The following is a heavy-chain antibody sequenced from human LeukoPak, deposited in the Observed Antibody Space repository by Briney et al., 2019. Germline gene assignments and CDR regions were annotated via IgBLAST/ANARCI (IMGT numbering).Heavy chain of an antibody. CDR3: ASSNTGSYNDAFDI. J-gene: IGHJ3*02. V-gene: IGHV4-59*01. Sequence: SETLSLTCTVSGDSITSYYWSWVRQPPGKGLEWIGYIYYSGSTKYNPSLKSRVSISVDTSKNQFSLKLNSVTAADTAAYYCASSNTGSYNDAFDIWGQGTMVTVSS. CDR2: IYYSGST. D-gene: IGHD1-26*01. CDR1: GDSITSYY.